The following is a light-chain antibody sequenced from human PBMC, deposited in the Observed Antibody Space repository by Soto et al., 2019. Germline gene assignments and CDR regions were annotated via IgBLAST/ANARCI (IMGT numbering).Light chain of an antibody. CDR1: SSDVGTYNY. CDR2: EVN. CDR3: SSYTRSSTQV. Sequence: QSVLAQPASVSGSPGQSITISCTGTSSDVGTYNYVSWYQQHPAKAPKLMIYEVNNRPSGVSYRFSGSQSGNTASLTISGLQTEDEADYYCSSYTRSSTQVFGTGTKLTVL. V-gene: IGLV2-14*01. J-gene: IGLJ1*01.